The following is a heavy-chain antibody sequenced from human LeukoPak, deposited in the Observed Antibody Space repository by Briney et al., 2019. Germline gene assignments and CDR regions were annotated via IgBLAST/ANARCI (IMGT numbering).Heavy chain of an antibody. CDR2: ISGSGGST. D-gene: IGHD4-17*01. Sequence: GGPLRLSCAASGFTFSSYAMSWVRQAPGKGLEWVSAISGSGGSTYYADSVKGRFTISRDNSKNTLYLQMNSLRAEDTAVYYCAKDRDYDADYYYYYMDVWGKGTTVTVSS. V-gene: IGHV3-23*01. CDR1: GFTFSSYA. CDR3: AKDRDYDADYYYYYMDV. J-gene: IGHJ6*03.